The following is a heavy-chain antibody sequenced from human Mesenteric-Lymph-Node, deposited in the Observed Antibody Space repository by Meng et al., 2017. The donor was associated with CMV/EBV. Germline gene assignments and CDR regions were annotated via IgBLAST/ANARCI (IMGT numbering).Heavy chain of an antibody. CDR3: ATEGNSGSLDY. J-gene: IGHJ4*02. V-gene: IGHV1-46*01. CDR2: INPSGGST. Sequence: ASVKVSCKASGYTFTIYYMHWVRQAPGQGLEWMGKINPSGGSTNYAQQFQGRVTMTRDTSTTTVYMELSSLRSEDTAVYYCATEGNSGSLDYWGQGTLVTVSS. CDR1: GYTFTIYY. D-gene: IGHD1-26*01.